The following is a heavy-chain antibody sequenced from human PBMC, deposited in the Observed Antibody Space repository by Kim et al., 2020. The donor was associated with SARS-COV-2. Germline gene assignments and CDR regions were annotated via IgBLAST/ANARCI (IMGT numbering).Heavy chain of an antibody. Sequence: GGSLRLSCAASGFTFSSYAMSWVRQAPGKGLEWVSAISGSGGSPYYADPVKGRFTISRDNSKNTLYLQMNSRRAEDTAVYYCAKSSRELPRDAFDIWCQGTMVTVSS. D-gene: IGHD1-26*01. V-gene: IGHV3-23*01. CDR2: ISGSGGSP. CDR1: GFTFSSYA. CDR3: AKSSRELPRDAFDI. J-gene: IGHJ3*02.